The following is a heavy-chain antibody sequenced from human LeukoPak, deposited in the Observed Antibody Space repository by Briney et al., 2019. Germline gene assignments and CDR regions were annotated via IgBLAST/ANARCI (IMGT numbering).Heavy chain of an antibody. Sequence: GESLKISCKGSGYSFTSYWIGWVRQMPGKGLEWMGIIYPGDSDTRYSPSFQGQVTISADKSISTAYLQWSSLKASDTAMYYCARPAGFRSGGSCYMIRYYFDYWGQGTLVTVSS. D-gene: IGHD2-15*01. J-gene: IGHJ4*02. CDR2: IYPGDSDT. CDR1: GYSFTSYW. CDR3: ARPAGFRSGGSCYMIRYYFDY. V-gene: IGHV5-51*01.